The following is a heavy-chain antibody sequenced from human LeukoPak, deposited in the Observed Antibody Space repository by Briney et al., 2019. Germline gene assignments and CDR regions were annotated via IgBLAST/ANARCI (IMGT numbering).Heavy chain of an antibody. CDR1: GGSFSGYY. CDR2: INHSGST. V-gene: IGHV4-34*01. Sequence: PSETLSLTCAVYGGSFSGYYCSWIRQPPGKGLEWIGEINHSGSTNYNPSLKSRVTISVDTSKNQFSLKLSSVTAADTAVYYCARGGGDFGGGSYMDVWGKGTTVTISS. J-gene: IGHJ6*03. D-gene: IGHD4-17*01. CDR3: ARGGGDFGGGSYMDV.